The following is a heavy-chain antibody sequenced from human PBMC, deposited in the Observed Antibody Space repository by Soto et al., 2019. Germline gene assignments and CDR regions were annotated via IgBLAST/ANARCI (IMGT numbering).Heavy chain of an antibody. Sequence: QVQLVESGGGVVQPGRSLRLSCAASGFTFSSYGMHWVRQAPGKGLEWVAVISYDGSNKYYADSVKGRFTISRDNSQNTLYLQMTSLRAEDPAVYYCAPWFGAFDYWGQGPLVTVSS. CDR2: ISYDGSNK. CDR3: APWFGAFDY. D-gene: IGHD3-10*01. CDR1: GFTFSSYG. J-gene: IGHJ4*02. V-gene: IGHV3-30*03.